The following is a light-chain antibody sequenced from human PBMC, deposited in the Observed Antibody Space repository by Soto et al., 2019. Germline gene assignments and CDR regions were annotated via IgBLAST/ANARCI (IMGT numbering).Light chain of an antibody. CDR2: GAS. J-gene: IGKJ4*01. V-gene: IGKV3-15*01. CDR1: QSVSGN. Sequence: EIVMTQSPATLSVSPGERATLSCRASQSVSGNLAWYQQKPGQAPRLLIYGASTRATGIPTRFSGSGSGTEFTLTIRSLQSEDFAVYYCQQYNNWPPLTFGGGTKVEIK. CDR3: QQYNNWPPLT.